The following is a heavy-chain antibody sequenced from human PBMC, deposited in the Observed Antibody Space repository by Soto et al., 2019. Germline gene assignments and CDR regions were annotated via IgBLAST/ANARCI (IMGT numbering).Heavy chain of an antibody. J-gene: IGHJ3*02. CDR1: GRSFRGYY. CDR2: INHSGRT. V-gene: IGHV4-34*01. CDR3: ARPFGVARTAFNI. Sequence: SETLSLTCAVYGRSFRGYYWSWIRLPPGKGLEWIGEINHSGRTNYNPSLKSRVTISVDTSKNQFSLKLSSVTAADVAVYYCARPFGVARTAFNIWGQGTMVTVS. D-gene: IGHD3-3*01.